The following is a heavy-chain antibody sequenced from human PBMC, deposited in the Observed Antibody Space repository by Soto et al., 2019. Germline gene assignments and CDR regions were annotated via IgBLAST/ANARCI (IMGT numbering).Heavy chain of an antibody. CDR2: IYYSGST. J-gene: IGHJ4*02. CDR3: ARAKVEMATISFDY. D-gene: IGHD5-12*01. V-gene: IGHV4-31*03. Sequence: SETLSLTCTVSGGSISSGGYYWSWIRQHPGKGLEWIGHIYYSGSTYYNPSLRSRVTISVDTSKNQFSLKLSSVTAADTAMYYCARAKVEMATISFDYWGEGTQVTV. CDR1: GGSISSGGYY.